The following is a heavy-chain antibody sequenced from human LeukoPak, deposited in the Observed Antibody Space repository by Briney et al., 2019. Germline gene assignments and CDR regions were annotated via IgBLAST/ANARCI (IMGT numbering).Heavy chain of an antibody. CDR1: GGSFSGYY. J-gene: IGHJ4*02. Sequence: SETLSLTCAVYGGSFSGYYWSWIRQPPGKGLEWIGEINHSGSTNYNPSVKSRVTISVDTSKNQFSMKLSSVTAADTAVYYCATICGGDCHDYFNYWGQGKLVTVSS. D-gene: IGHD2-21*02. CDR2: INHSGST. CDR3: ATICGGDCHDYFNY. V-gene: IGHV4-34*01.